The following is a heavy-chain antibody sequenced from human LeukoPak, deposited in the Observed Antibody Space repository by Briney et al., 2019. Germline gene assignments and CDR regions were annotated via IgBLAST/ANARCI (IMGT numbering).Heavy chain of an antibody. V-gene: IGHV3-23*01. CDR2: ISGDGGTI. D-gene: IGHD2-8*01. CDR1: GFTLRSSA. J-gene: IGHJ4*02. CDR3: AKELYGNPSGY. Sequence: GGSLRLSCAASGFTLRSSAMSWVRQAPGKGLEWVSAISGDGGTISYAASVRGRFTISRDNAKNALFLQMSSLRAGDTALYYCAKELYGNPSGYWGQGTRVTVSS.